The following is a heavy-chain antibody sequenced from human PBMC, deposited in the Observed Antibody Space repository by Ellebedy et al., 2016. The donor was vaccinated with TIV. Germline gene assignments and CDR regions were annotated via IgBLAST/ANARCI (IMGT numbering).Heavy chain of an antibody. Sequence: MPSETLSLTCTVSGGSIRTSIYYWGWIRQPPGKGLEWIGTMSYSGSTYYNPSLKIRVTISVDTSKNQFSLKLSSVTAADAAVYYCARDEYNISWFKYWGQGTLVTVSS. CDR3: ARDEYNISWFKY. CDR1: GGSIRTSIYY. V-gene: IGHV4-39*07. J-gene: IGHJ4*02. D-gene: IGHD6-13*01. CDR2: MSYSGST.